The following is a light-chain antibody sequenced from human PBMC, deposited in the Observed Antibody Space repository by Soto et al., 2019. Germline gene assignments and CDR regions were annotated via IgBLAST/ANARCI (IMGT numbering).Light chain of an antibody. CDR2: DVS. V-gene: IGLV2-14*01. CDR3: SSYTTSNTRQIV. J-gene: IGLJ1*01. CDR1: NSDVGGYNY. Sequence: SVLTQPASVSGSLGQSITISCTGTNSDVGGYNYVSWYQQHPGKAPKFMIYDVSNRPSGVSNRFSGSKSGNTASLTISGLQAEDEADYYCSSYTTSNTRQIVVGTGTKVTVL.